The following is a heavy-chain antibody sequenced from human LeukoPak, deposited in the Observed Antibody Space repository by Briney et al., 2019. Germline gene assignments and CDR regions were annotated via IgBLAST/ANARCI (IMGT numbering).Heavy chain of an antibody. D-gene: IGHD2-21*01. Sequence: PGGSLRLSCAASGFTFSGYWMRWVRQAPGKGLEWVANIKEDESEKNYMDSVRGRFTISRDNAKNSLSLQMNSLRAEDTAVYYCAREGLPYSSDHWGQGTLVTVSS. CDR2: IKEDESEK. CDR1: GFTFSGYW. CDR3: AREGLPYSSDH. V-gene: IGHV3-7*01. J-gene: IGHJ4*02.